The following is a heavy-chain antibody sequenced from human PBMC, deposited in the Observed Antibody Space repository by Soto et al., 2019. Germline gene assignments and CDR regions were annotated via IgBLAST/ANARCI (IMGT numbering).Heavy chain of an antibody. Sequence: WGSLRLSCAASGFTFSSYEMNWVRQAPGKGLEWVSYISSSGSTIYYADSVKGRFTISRDNAKNSLYPQMNSLRAEDTAVYYCAREGRGVFGDFDYWGQGTLVTVSS. D-gene: IGHD3-3*01. CDR2: ISSSGSTI. CDR1: GFTFSSYE. CDR3: AREGRGVFGDFDY. V-gene: IGHV3-48*03. J-gene: IGHJ4*02.